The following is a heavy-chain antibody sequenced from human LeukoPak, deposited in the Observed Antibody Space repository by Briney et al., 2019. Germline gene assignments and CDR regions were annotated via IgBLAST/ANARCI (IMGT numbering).Heavy chain of an antibody. D-gene: IGHD1-26*01. J-gene: IGHJ4*02. CDR1: GGSFSSGSYY. CDR2: IYYSGST. V-gene: IGHV4-61*01. Sequence: PSETLSLTCTVSGGSFSSGSYYWSWIRQPPGKGLEWIGYIYYSGSTNYNPSLESRVTISIDTSKNQFSLKLISVTAADTAVYYCARDSWELPFDYWGQGTLVTVSS. CDR3: ARDSWELPFDY.